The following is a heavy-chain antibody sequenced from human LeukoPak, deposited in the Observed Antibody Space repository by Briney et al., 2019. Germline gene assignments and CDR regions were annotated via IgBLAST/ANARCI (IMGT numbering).Heavy chain of an antibody. D-gene: IGHD3-10*01. CDR3: ARELWSPRYALDV. CDR2: IYYAGST. V-gene: IGHV4-59*01. J-gene: IGHJ6*02. Sequence: PSETLSLTCTVSGASISSYYWTWIRQPPGRGLEWIGNIYYAGSTNYNPSLKSRVTISVDTSKNQFSLKVNSVTAADTAVYYCARELWSPRYALDVWGQGTTVTVSS. CDR1: GASISSYY.